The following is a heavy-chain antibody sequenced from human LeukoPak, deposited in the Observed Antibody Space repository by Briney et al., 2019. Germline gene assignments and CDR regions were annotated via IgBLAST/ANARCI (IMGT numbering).Heavy chain of an antibody. J-gene: IGHJ5*02. Sequence: PSETLSLTCTVSGGSISSGGYYWSWIRQHPGKGLEWIGYIYYSGSTYYNPSLKSRVTISVDTSKNQLSLKLSSVTAADTAVYYCAREGITGTKWFDPWGQGTLVTVSS. CDR1: GGSISSGGYY. V-gene: IGHV4-31*03. CDR3: AREGITGTKWFDP. CDR2: IYYSGST. D-gene: IGHD1-7*01.